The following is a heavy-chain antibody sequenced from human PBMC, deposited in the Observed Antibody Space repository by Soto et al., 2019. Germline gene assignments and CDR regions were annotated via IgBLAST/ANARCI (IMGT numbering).Heavy chain of an antibody. J-gene: IGHJ6*02. Sequence: SVKVSCKASGGTFSSYAISWVRQAPGQGLEWMGGIIPIFGTANYAQKFQGRVTITADESTSTAYMELSSLRSEDTAVYYCARDFRTPSGGMDVWGQGTMVTVSS. CDR3: ARDFRTPSGGMDV. CDR2: IIPIFGTA. V-gene: IGHV1-69*13. CDR1: GGTFSSYA.